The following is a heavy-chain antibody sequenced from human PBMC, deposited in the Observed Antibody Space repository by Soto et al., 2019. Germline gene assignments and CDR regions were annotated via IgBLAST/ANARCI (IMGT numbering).Heavy chain of an antibody. J-gene: IGHJ4*02. D-gene: IGHD3-10*01. CDR3: TRGDF. V-gene: IGHV1-8*01. Sequence: QVQLVQSGAEAKKPGASVTVSCQASGYTFTSYDINGVRLATGQGLEWMGFMTPSSGNTGYAQKFXXXXXXXXXXXXXXXXXXXXXXXSDDTAVYYCTRGDFWGQGTLVTVSS. CDR1: GYTFTSYD. CDR2: MTPSSGNT.